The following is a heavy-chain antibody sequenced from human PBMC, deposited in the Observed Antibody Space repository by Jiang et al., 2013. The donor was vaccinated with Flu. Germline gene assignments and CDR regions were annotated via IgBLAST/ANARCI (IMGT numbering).Heavy chain of an antibody. V-gene: IGHV4-39*01. J-gene: IGHJ4*02. D-gene: IGHD6-19*01. CDR1: GGSISSSSYY. CDR2: IYYSGST. Sequence: LLKPSETLSLTCTVSGGSISSSSYYWGWIRQPPGKGLEWIGSIYYSGSTYYNPSLKSRVTISVDTSKNQFSLKLSSVTAADTAVYYCARQPRYSSGWYPNWGQGTLVTVSS. CDR3: ARQPRYSSGWYPN.